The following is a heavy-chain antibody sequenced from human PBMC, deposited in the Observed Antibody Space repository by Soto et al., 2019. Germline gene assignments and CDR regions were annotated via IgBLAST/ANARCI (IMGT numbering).Heavy chain of an antibody. CDR1: GFTFSSYG. V-gene: IGHV3-33*01. D-gene: IGHD2-15*01. J-gene: IGHJ6*02. Sequence: PGGSLRLSCAASGFTFSSYGMHWVRQAPGKGLEWVAVIWYDGSNKYYADSVKGRFTISRDNSKNTLYLQMNSLRAEDTAVYYCARDVGDIVVVVAAPRPRGMDVWGQGTTGTVS. CDR3: ARDVGDIVVVVAAPRPRGMDV. CDR2: IWYDGSNK.